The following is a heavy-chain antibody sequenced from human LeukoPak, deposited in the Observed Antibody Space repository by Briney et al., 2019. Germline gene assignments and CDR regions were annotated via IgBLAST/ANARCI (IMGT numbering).Heavy chain of an antibody. D-gene: IGHD3-22*01. CDR2: ISASGGST. V-gene: IGHV3-23*01. CDR3: AKGVSGYYYADDAFDI. J-gene: IGHJ3*02. Sequence: GGSLRLSCAASGFTFSDYTMYWVRQGPGKVPEWVSGISASGGSTYYTDSLKGRLTISRDNSKNTLFLQMNSLRAEDTAIYYCAKGVSGYYYADDAFDIWGQGTMVTVPS. CDR1: GFTFSDYT.